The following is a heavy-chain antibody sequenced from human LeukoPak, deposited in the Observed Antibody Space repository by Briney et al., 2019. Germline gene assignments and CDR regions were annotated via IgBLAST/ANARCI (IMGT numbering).Heavy chain of an antibody. CDR2: IYPGDSET. CDR1: GYTFSNYW. D-gene: IGHD1-26*01. Sequence: GESLKISCKVSGYTFSNYWIGWVRQMPGKGLEWMGIIYPGDSETRYSPSFQGQVTISADKSISTAYLQWSSLKASDTAMYYCAGGNSVTYYSLDYWGQGTLVTVSS. CDR3: AGGNSVTYYSLDY. V-gene: IGHV5-51*01. J-gene: IGHJ4*02.